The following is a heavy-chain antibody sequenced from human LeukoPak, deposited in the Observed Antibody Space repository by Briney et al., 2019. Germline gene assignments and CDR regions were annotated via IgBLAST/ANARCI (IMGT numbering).Heavy chain of an antibody. CDR1: GFTFSSYA. V-gene: IGHV3-23*01. J-gene: IGHJ4*02. Sequence: GGSLRLSCAASGFTFSSYAMSWVRQAPGKGLEWVSSISGSGGSTYYADSVKGRFTISRDNSKTTLYLQMNSLRAEDTAVYYCAKAGRGYSYDYRDYWGQGTPVTVSS. CDR2: ISGSGGST. D-gene: IGHD5-18*01. CDR3: AKAGRGYSYDYRDY.